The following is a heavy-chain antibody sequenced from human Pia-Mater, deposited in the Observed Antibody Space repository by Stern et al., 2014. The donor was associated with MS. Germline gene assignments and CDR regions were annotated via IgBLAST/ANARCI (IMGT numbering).Heavy chain of an antibody. V-gene: IGHV3-33*01. CDR3: ARDFTRYCSSTSCYTRGLYGMDV. J-gene: IGHJ6*02. Sequence: MQLVESGGGVVQPGRSLRLSCAASGFTFSSYGMYWVRQAPGKGLEWGAVIWYDGSNKYYADSVKGRFTISRDNSKNTLYLQMNSLRAEDTAVYYCARDFTRYCSSTSCYTRGLYGMDVWGQGTTVTVSS. CDR1: GFTFSSYG. CDR2: IWYDGSNK. D-gene: IGHD2-2*02.